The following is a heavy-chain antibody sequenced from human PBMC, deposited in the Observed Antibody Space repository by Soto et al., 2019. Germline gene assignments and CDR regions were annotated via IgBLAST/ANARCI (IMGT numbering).Heavy chain of an antibody. V-gene: IGHV3-23*01. CDR1: GVTFSSYA. D-gene: IGHD2-2*02. Sequence: GGSLRISCAASGVTFSSYAMSWVRQAPGKGLEWVSAISGSGGSTYYADSVKGRFTTSRDNSKNTLYLQMNSLRAEDTAVYYCAKWDIVVVPAAIRGAFDIWGQRTMVTVSS. CDR2: ISGSGGST. CDR3: AKWDIVVVPAAIRGAFDI. J-gene: IGHJ3*02.